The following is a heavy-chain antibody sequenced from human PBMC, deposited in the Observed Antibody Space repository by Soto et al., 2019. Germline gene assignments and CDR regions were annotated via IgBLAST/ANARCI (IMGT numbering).Heavy chain of an antibody. CDR2: VYYRGRS. Sequence: SETLSLTCTASGGSVSNSNYYWGWIRQPPGKGLEWIGSVYYRGRSYSKSSVKSRVTISVDTSKNQFSLNLNSVTASDTAVYYCVSQRTSVLTQAYFDYWGPGALVTVSS. J-gene: IGHJ4*02. CDR1: GGSVSNSNYY. CDR3: VSQRTSVLTQAYFDY. D-gene: IGHD2-8*01. V-gene: IGHV4-39*01.